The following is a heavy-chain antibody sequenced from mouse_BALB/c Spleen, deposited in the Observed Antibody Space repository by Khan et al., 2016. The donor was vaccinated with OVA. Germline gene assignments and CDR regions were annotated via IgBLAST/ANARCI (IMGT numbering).Heavy chain of an antibody. CDR2: IWSDGST. CDR1: GFSLTNYG. Sequence: QMQLEESGPGLVAPSQSLSITCTISGFSLTNYGVHWVRQPPGKGLEWLVVIWSDGSTTYNSNNSALKSRLIISKDNSKSQVFLKMNSLQTDDTAMYYCARQPYYHYYSMDYWGQGNSVTVSS. D-gene: IGHD2-10*01. V-gene: IGHV2-6-1*01. J-gene: IGHJ4*01. CDR3: ARQPYYHYYSMDY.